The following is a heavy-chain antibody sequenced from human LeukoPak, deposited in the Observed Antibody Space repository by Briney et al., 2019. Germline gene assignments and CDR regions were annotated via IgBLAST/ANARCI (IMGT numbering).Heavy chain of an antibody. CDR2: INPNSGGT. Sequence: ASVKVSCKASGYTFTGYYMHWVRQAPGQGLEWMGRINPNSGGTNYAQKFQGWVTMTGDTSISTAYMELSRLRSDDTAVYYCARAHYGDYGGYYFDYWGQGTLVTFSS. J-gene: IGHJ4*02. CDR3: ARAHYGDYGGYYFDY. V-gene: IGHV1-2*04. CDR1: GYTFTGYY. D-gene: IGHD4-17*01.